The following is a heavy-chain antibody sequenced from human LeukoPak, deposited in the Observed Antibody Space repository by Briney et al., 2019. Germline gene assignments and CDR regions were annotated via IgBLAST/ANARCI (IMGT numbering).Heavy chain of an antibody. Sequence: GRSLRLSCAASGFTFSSYGMHWVRQAPGKGLEWVAVISYDGSNKYYADSVKGRFTISRDNSKNMLFLQMNSLRVEDTAVYYCARGSSFPDYWGQGTLVTVSS. CDR1: GFTFSSYG. D-gene: IGHD6-19*01. J-gene: IGHJ4*02. CDR2: ISYDGSNK. CDR3: ARGSSFPDY. V-gene: IGHV3-30*03.